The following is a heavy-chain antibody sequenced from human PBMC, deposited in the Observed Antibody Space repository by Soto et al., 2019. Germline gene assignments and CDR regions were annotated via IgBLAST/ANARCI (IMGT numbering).Heavy chain of an antibody. CDR1: GGPISSGDYY. V-gene: IGHV4-30-4*01. Sequence: SETLSLTCTVSGGPISSGDYYWSWIRQAPGKGLEWIGYIYYSGSTYYNPSLKSRVTISVDTSKNQFSLKLSSVTAADTAVYYCASYYDSSGNHDYWGQGTLVTVSS. CDR3: ASYYDSSGNHDY. CDR2: IYYSGST. J-gene: IGHJ4*02. D-gene: IGHD3-22*01.